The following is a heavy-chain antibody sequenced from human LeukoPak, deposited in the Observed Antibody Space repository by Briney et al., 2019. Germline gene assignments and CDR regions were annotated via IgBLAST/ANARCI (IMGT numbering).Heavy chain of an antibody. J-gene: IGHJ4*02. V-gene: IGHV4-59*01. D-gene: IGHD3-22*01. CDR3: ARGYDSSGYYLPYFDY. Sequence: SETLSLTCTVSGGSISSYYWSWIRQPLGKGLEWLGYIYYSGSTNYNPSLKSRVTISVDTSKNQFSLKLSSVTAADTAVYYCARGYDSSGYYLPYFDYWGQGTLVTVSS. CDR2: IYYSGST. CDR1: GGSISSYY.